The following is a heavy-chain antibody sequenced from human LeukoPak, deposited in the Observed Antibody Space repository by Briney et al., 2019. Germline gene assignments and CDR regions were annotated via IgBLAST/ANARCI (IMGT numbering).Heavy chain of an antibody. V-gene: IGHV4-61*02. CDR2: IYTSGST. CDR1: GGSISSGSYY. D-gene: IGHD3-22*01. J-gene: IGHJ4*02. CDR3: ARVAYYDSSGYSIFDY. Sequence: SETLSLTCTVSGGSISSGSYYWSWLRQPAGKGLEWIRRIYTSGSTNYNPALKSRVTISLDTSKNQFSLKLSSVTAADTAVYYCARVAYYDSSGYSIFDYWGQGTLVTVSS.